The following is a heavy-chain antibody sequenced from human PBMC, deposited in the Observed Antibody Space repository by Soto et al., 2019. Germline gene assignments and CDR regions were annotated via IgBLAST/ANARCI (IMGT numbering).Heavy chain of an antibody. Sequence: INRISKTTGQGLQWVPSISGPSSHIYSADSVKGRFTISRDNFKSSLYLQMSNLRAEDTAIFFCAKGKMRTTSHPWFGSWGQGTLVS. V-gene: IGHV3-21*04. CDR3: AKGKMRTTSHPWFGS. CDR2: ISGPSSHI. D-gene: IGHD1-1*01. J-gene: IGHJ5*01.